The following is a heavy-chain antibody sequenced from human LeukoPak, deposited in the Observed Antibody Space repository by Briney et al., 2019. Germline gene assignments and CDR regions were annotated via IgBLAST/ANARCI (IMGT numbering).Heavy chain of an antibody. V-gene: IGHV5-51*01. CDR1: GYSFSNYW. CDR3: VTYSSGYYYFDY. J-gene: IGHJ4*02. D-gene: IGHD6-19*01. CDR2: IYPGDSDT. Sequence: GESLKISCKGSGYSFSNYWNGWVRRMPGKGLEWMGIIYPGDSDTRYSPSFQGQVTISVDRSISTAYLQWSSLEASDTAMYYCVTYSSGYYYFDYWGQGTLVTVSS.